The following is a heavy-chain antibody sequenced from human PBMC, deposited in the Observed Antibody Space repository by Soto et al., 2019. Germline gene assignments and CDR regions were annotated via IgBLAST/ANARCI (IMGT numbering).Heavy chain of an antibody. Sequence: SETLSLTCTVSGGSISSGGYYWSWIRQHPGKGLEWIGYIYYSGSTYYNPSLKSRVTISVDTSKNQISLKLSSVTAADTAVYYCARGFDILGPLGYWGQGTLVTVSS. J-gene: IGHJ4*02. CDR2: IYYSGST. V-gene: IGHV4-31*03. CDR1: GGSISSGGYY. D-gene: IGHD3-9*01. CDR3: ARGFDILGPLGY.